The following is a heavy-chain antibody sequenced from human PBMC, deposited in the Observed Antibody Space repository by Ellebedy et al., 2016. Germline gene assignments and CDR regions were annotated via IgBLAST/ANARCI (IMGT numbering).Heavy chain of an antibody. CDR3: ATERGTAVANPDS. V-gene: IGHV1-69*13. D-gene: IGHD6-19*01. CDR2: IIPVFGVA. CDR1: RGTFSSDA. Sequence: SVKVSXKASRGTFSSDAISWVRQAPGQGLEWMGGIIPVFGVAYYAQSFQGRVTITADESRSTGCLELSSLTSEDTAVYFCATERGTAVANPDSWGQGTLVTVSS. J-gene: IGHJ4*02.